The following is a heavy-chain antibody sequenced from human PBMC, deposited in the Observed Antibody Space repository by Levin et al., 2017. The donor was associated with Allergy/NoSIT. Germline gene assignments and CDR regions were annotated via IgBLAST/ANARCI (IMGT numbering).Heavy chain of an antibody. D-gene: IGHD6-13*01. CDR1: GFTFSSYS. CDR3: ASAILGVGSSWFYYYYYYGMDV. CDR2: ISSSSSYI. Sequence: GESLKISCAASGFTFSSYSMNWVRQAPGKGLEWVSSISSSSSYIYYADSVKGRFTISRDNAKNSLYLQMNSLRAEDTAVYYCASAILGVGSSWFYYYYYYGMDVWGQGTTVTVSS. J-gene: IGHJ6*02. V-gene: IGHV3-21*01.